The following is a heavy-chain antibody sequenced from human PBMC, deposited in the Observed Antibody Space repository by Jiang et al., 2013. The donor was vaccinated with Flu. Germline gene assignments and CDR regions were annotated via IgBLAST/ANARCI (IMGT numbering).Heavy chain of an antibody. CDR1: GYTFTSYT. CDR2: INAGNGDI. Sequence: GAEVKKPGASVRISCRASGYTFTSYTIHWVRQAPGHGLEWMGWINAGNGDIRSSQRFQGRVSFSTETSSSTAFLDLSNLTSGDTAIYYCARVVDYNPSTGTHPGLAYWGQGTLITVSS. CDR3: ARVVDYNPSTGTHPGLAY. V-gene: IGHV1-3*01. J-gene: IGHJ4*02. D-gene: IGHD3/OR15-3a*01.